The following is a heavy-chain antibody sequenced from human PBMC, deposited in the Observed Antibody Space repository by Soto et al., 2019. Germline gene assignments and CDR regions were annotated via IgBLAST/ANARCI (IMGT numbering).Heavy chain of an antibody. V-gene: IGHV4-34*01. CDR2: INHSEST. D-gene: IGHD5-12*01. CDR3: ARGRGRLRRTGF. Sequence: PSETLSLTCAVYGGSFSGYYWSWIRQPPGKGLEWIGDINHSESTNYNPSLKSRVTISVYTSKNQFSLTLSSVTAADTAVYYCARGRGRLRRTGFWGQATPVTVSS. CDR1: GGSFSGYY. J-gene: IGHJ1*01.